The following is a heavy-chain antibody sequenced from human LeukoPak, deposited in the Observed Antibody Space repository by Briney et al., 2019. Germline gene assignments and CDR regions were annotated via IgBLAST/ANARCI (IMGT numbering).Heavy chain of an antibody. CDR2: ISSSGSTI. D-gene: IGHD3-22*01. J-gene: IGHJ4*02. V-gene: IGHV3-11*01. CDR3: ARVNYDSSGYYYLSYYFDY. CDR1: GFTFSDYY. Sequence: GGSLRLSCAASGFTFSDYYMSWIRQAPGKGLEWVSYISSSGSTIYYADSVKGRVTISRDNAKNSLYLQMNSLRAEDTAVYYCARVNYDSSGYYYLSYYFDYWGQGTLVTVSS.